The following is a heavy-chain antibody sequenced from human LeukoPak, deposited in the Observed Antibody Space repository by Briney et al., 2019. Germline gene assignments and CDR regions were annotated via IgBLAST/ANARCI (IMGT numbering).Heavy chain of an antibody. J-gene: IGHJ4*02. CDR1: GGSISSSNW. V-gene: IGHV4-4*02. CDR3: ARGPYGSSWFVDY. CDR2: IYHSGST. D-gene: IGHD6-13*01. Sequence: SETLSLTCAVSGGSISSSNWWSWVRPPPGKGLEWIGEIYHSGSTNYNPSLKSRVTISVDKSKNQFSLKLSSVTAADTAVYYCARGPYGSSWFVDYWGQGTLVTVSS.